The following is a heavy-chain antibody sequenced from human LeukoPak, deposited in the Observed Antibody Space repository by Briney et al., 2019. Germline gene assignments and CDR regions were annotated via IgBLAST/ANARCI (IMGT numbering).Heavy chain of an antibody. V-gene: IGHV3-30*02. CDR2: IWYDGSNK. CDR1: GFTFSSYG. D-gene: IGHD3-22*01. Sequence: PGGSLRLSCAASGFTFSSYGMHWVRQAPGKGLEWVAVIWYDGSNKYYADSVKGRFTISRDNSKNTLYLQMNSLRAEDTAVYYCAKAYYDSSGIDYWGQGTLVTVSS. J-gene: IGHJ4*02. CDR3: AKAYYDSSGIDY.